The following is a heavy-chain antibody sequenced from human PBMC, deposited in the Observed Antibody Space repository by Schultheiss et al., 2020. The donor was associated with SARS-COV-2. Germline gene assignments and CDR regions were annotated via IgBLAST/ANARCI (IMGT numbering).Heavy chain of an antibody. CDR3: ARGEVPTAFYGMDV. CDR1: GYTLTELS. CDR2: FDPEDGET. Sequence: ASVKVSCKVSGYTLTELSMHWVRQAPGKGLEWMGGFDPEDGETIYAQKFQGRVTMTEDTSTSTAYMELRSLRSDDTAVYYCARGEVPTAFYGMDVWGQGTTVTVSS. D-gene: IGHD2-2*01. V-gene: IGHV1-24*01. J-gene: IGHJ6*02.